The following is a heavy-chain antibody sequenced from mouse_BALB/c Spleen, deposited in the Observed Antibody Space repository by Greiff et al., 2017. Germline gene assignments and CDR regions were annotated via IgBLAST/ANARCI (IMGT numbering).Heavy chain of an antibody. D-gene: IGHD2-1*01. CDR3: TPSPYGNYGFAY. CDR2: IRNKANGYTT. J-gene: IGHJ3*01. V-gene: IGHV7-3*02. CDR1: GFTFTDYY. Sequence: DVHLVESGGGLVQPGGSLRLSCATSGFTFTDYYMSWVRQPPGKALEWLGFIRNKANGYTTEYSASVKGRFTISRDNSQSILYLQMNTLRAEDSATYYCTPSPYGNYGFAYWGQGTLVTVSA.